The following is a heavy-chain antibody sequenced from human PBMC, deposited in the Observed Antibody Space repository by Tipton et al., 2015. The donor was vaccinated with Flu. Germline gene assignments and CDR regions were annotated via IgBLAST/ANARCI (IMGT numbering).Heavy chain of an antibody. CDR2: FYPSGTT. CDR3: ARHLGQSGYYFDY. D-gene: IGHD1-26*01. V-gene: IGHV4-61*02. Sequence: TLSLTCTVSGVSISSGSSYWSWSRQPAGQGLEWIGRFYPSGTTHYSPSLKRRVTMSVDTSKNQFSLKLSPVTAADTAVYYCARHLGQSGYYFDYWGQGTRVTVSS. J-gene: IGHJ4*02. CDR1: GVSISSGSSY.